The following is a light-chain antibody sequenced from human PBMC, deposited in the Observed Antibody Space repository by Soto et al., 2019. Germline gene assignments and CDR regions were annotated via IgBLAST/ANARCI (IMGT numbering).Light chain of an antibody. V-gene: IGKV1-39*01. Sequence: DIQMTQSPSSLSASVGDRVTITCRASQSISDYLNWYQQKPGKAPKLLIYAASSLQSGVPSRFSGSGSGTDFTLIISSLQPEDFATYYCQRSYSYSHTFGQGTKLEIK. CDR2: AAS. CDR1: QSISDY. J-gene: IGKJ2*01. CDR3: QRSYSYSHT.